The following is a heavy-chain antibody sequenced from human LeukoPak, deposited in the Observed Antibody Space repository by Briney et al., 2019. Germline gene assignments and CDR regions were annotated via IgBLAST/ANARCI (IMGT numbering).Heavy chain of an antibody. Sequence: GGSPRLSCAASGFTFSSYGMHWVRQAPGKGLEWVAVISYDGSNKYYADSVKGRFTISRDNSKNTLYLQMNSLRAEDTAVYYCAFGAKADFDYWGQGTLVTVSS. CDR1: GFTFSSYG. CDR2: ISYDGSNK. CDR3: AFGAKADFDY. V-gene: IGHV3-30*03. J-gene: IGHJ4*02. D-gene: IGHD1-26*01.